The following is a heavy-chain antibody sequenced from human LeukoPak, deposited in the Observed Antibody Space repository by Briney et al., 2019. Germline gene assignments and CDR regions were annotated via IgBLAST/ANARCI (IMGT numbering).Heavy chain of an antibody. J-gene: IGHJ4*02. Sequence: GGSLRLCCAASGFTFSSYGMHLVRQAPGKRLEWVALISNDAGNYYYADSVKGRFTISRDNSKNTLYLQMNSLRAEDTAVYFCAKDRRLYDILTPFDYWGQGTLVTVSS. D-gene: IGHD3-9*01. CDR1: GFTFSSYG. CDR2: ISNDAGNY. CDR3: AKDRRLYDILTPFDY. V-gene: IGHV3-30*18.